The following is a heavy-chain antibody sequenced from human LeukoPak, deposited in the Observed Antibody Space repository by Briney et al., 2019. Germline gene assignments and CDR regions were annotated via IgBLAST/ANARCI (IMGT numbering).Heavy chain of an antibody. CDR3: AKKAQYNGNYPLDY. J-gene: IGHJ4*02. CDR1: RFTFSTYG. Sequence: PGGSLRLSCAASRFTFSTYGMSWVRQAPGKGLEWVSSITGGGGSTYYADSVKGRFTISRDNSKNTLYLQMNSLRAEDTALYFCAKKAQYNGNYPLDYWGQGTLVTLSS. CDR2: ITGGGGST. V-gene: IGHV3-23*01. D-gene: IGHD1-26*01.